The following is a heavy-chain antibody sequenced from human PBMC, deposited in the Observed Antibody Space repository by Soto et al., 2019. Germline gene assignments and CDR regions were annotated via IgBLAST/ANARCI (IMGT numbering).Heavy chain of an antibody. CDR1: GYSIRSGYF. D-gene: IGHD6-6*01. CDR3: ARSMYSTSAQLYYGMDV. CDR2: MYHSGIT. V-gene: IGHV4-38-2*01. J-gene: IGHJ6*02. Sequence: PSETLSLTCAVSGYSIRSGYFWGWIRQPPGKGLEWICSMYHSGITYYNLSLKSRVTISVDTSKNQLSLKLSSATAADTAVYYCARSMYSTSAQLYYGMDVWGQGTTVTVSS.